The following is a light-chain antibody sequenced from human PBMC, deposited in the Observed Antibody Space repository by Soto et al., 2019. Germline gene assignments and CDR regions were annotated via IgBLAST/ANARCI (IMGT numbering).Light chain of an antibody. J-gene: IGKJ2*01. CDR3: QQYGSSTYT. Sequence: EIVLTQSPGTLSLSPGERVTLSCRASQSVDNNYLAWYPQRPGQAPRLLIYGASSRATGTPDRFSGSGSGTDFPLTSIRLEPEDFAVYYCQQYGSSTYTFGQGTQREIK. V-gene: IGKV3-20*01. CDR2: GAS. CDR1: QSVDNNY.